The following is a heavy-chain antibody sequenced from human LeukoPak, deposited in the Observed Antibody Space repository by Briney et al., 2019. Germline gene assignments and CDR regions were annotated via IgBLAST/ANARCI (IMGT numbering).Heavy chain of an antibody. J-gene: IGHJ6*03. Sequence: SETLSLTCTVSGGSISSYYGRWIRQPPGKGLEGIGYFYYSGSTNYNPSLKSRVTISVDTSKNQFSLKLSSVTAADTAVYYCARGFTYYYDSSGYYSVYYYYYMDVWGKGTTVTISS. CDR3: ARGFTYYYDSSGYYSVYYYYYMDV. CDR1: GGSISSYY. V-gene: IGHV4-59*13. D-gene: IGHD3-22*01. CDR2: FYYSGST.